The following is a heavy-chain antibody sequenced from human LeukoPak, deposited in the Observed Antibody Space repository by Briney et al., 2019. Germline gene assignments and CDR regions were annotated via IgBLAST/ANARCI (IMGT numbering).Heavy chain of an antibody. CDR1: GFTFDDYA. V-gene: IGHV3-9*01. D-gene: IGHD5-24*01. CDR2: ISWNSGSI. J-gene: IGHJ3*02. CDR3: AKAARDAAEAFDI. Sequence: GRSLRLSCAASGFTFDDYAMHWVRQAPGKGLEWVSGISWNSGSIGYADSVKGRFTISRDNAKNSLYLQMNSLRAEDTALYYCAKAARDAAEAFDIWGQGTMVTVSS.